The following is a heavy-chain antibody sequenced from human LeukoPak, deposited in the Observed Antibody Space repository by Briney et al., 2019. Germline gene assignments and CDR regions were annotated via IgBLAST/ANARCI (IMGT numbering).Heavy chain of an antibody. J-gene: IGHJ3*02. V-gene: IGHV3-21*04. CDR1: GFTFSSYS. D-gene: IGHD3-9*01. CDR2: ISSSSSYI. CDR3: AKDVAKVLRYFDWLPTRGSSGAFDI. Sequence: PGGSLRLSCAASGFTFSSYSMNWVRQAPGKGLEWVSSISSSSSYIYYADSVKGRFTISRDNSKNTLYLQMNSLRAEDTAVYYCAKDVAKVLRYFDWLPTRGSSGAFDIWGQGTMVTVSS.